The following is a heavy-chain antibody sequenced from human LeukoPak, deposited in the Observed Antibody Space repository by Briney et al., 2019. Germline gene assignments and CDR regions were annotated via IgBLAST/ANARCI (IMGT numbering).Heavy chain of an antibody. CDR2: IRYDGSNK. J-gene: IGHJ4*02. CDR3: AGGSGFRTFFGY. D-gene: IGHD3-10*01. Sequence: GGSLRLPCAASGFTFSSYGMHWVSQAPGKGLEWVAFIRYDGSNKYYADSVKGRFTISRDNAKNTLYLQMNSLRAEDTAVYYCAGGSGFRTFFGYWGQGTLVTVSS. CDR1: GFTFSSYG. V-gene: IGHV3-30*02.